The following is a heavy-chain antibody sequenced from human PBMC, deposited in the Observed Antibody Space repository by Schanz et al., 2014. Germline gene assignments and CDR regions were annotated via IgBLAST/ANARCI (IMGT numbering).Heavy chain of an antibody. Sequence: EVQLVESGGCLVQPGGSLRLSCAASGFTFSSCGMNWVRQSPGKGLEWVSYISSSSGTLYYADSVKGRFTISRDNAKNSLYLQMNSLRDEDTAVYYCAREGGVFGVVIIDAFDMWGQGTLVTVSS. V-gene: IGHV3-48*02. CDR3: AREGGVFGVVIIDAFDM. CDR1: GFTFSSCG. CDR2: ISSSSGTL. J-gene: IGHJ3*02. D-gene: IGHD3-3*01.